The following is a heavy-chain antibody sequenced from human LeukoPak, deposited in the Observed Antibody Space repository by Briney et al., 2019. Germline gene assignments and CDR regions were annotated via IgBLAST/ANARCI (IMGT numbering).Heavy chain of an antibody. D-gene: IGHD2-2*02. V-gene: IGHV1-18*01. CDR2: ISAYNGNT. Sequence: ASVKVSCKASGYTFTSYGISWVRQAPGQGLEWMGWISAYNGNTNYAQKLQGRVTMTTDTSTSTAYMELSSLRSEDTAVYYCARVAAEVVGVPGPIGFGWLRRDYHYMDVWGKGTTVTVSS. CDR3: ARVAAEVVGVPGPIGFGWLRRDYHYMDV. CDR1: GYTFTSYG. J-gene: IGHJ6*03.